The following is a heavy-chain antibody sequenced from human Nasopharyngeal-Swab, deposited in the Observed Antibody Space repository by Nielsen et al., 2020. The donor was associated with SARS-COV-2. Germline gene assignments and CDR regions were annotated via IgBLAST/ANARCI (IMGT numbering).Heavy chain of an antibody. D-gene: IGHD5-12*01. CDR2: ISYDGSNK. J-gene: IGHJ4*02. CDR3: ARGVFWSRLRLGGLDY. V-gene: IGHV3-30-3*01. CDR1: GFTFSSYA. Sequence: GESLKISCAASGFTFSSYAMHWVRQAPGKGLEWVAVISYDGSNKYYADSVKGRFTISRDNSKNTLYLQMNSLRAEDTAVYYCARGVFWSRLRLGGLDYWGQGTLVTVSS.